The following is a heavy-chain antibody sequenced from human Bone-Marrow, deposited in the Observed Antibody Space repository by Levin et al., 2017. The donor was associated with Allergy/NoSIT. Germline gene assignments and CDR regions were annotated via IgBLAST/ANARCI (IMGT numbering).Heavy chain of an antibody. Sequence: GGSLRLSCAASGFTFSSYEMNWVRQAPGKGLEWVSYISSSGSTIYYADSVKGRFTISRDNAKNSLYLQMNSLRAEDTAVYYCASYPLTRESYYYYMDVWGKGTTVTVSS. CDR2: ISSSGSTI. V-gene: IGHV3-48*03. J-gene: IGHJ6*03. CDR3: ASYPLTRESYYYYMDV. CDR1: GFTFSSYE. D-gene: IGHD3-10*01.